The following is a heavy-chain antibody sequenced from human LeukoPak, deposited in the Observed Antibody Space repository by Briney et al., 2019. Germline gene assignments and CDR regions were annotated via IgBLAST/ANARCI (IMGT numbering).Heavy chain of an antibody. CDR3: ARDPPNYDILTGYYDY. V-gene: IGHV1-69*04. CDR1: GGTFSSSA. J-gene: IGHJ4*02. D-gene: IGHD3-9*01. CDR2: IIPILGIA. Sequence: SVKVSCKASGGTFSSSAISWVRQAPGQGLEWMGRIIPILGIANYAQKFQGRVTITADKSTSTAYMELSSLRSEDTAVYYCARDPPNYDILTGYYDYWGQGTLVTVSS.